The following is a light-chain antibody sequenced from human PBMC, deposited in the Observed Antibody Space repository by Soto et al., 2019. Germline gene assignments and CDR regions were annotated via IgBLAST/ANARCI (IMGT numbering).Light chain of an antibody. CDR3: SSYTGNSYV. CDR2: TVS. Sequence: QSALTQPASVSGSPGQSITISCTGTSSDVGGYNYVSWYQQHPDKAPKLMIHTVSNRPSGVSNRFSGSKSGNTASLTISGLQAEDEADYYCSSYTGNSYVFGTGTKLTVL. CDR1: SSDVGGYNY. V-gene: IGLV2-14*03. J-gene: IGLJ1*01.